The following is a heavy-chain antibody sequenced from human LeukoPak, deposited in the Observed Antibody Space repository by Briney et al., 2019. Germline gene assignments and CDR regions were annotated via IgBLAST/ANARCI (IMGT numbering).Heavy chain of an antibody. CDR1: GGSTSSHY. V-gene: IGHV4-59*11. CDR2: IYYSGST. CDR3: ARGVTTVTTGHNWFDP. J-gene: IGHJ5*02. D-gene: IGHD4-11*01. Sequence: SETLSLTCTVSGGSTSSHYWSWIRQPPGKGLEWIGYIYYSGSTNYNPSLKSRVTISVDTSKNQFSLKLSSVTAADTAVYYCARGVTTVTTGHNWFDPWGQGTLVTVSS.